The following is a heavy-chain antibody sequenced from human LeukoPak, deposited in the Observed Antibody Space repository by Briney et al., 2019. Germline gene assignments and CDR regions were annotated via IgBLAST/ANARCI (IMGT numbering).Heavy chain of an antibody. CDR1: GYTFTGYC. D-gene: IGHD3-3*01. J-gene: IGHJ5*02. Sequence: GASVKVSCKASGYTFTGYCMHWVRQAPGQGLEWMGWISAYNGNTNYAQKLQGRVTMTTDTSTSTAYMELRSLRSDDTAVYYCARGLEWLTRRHTWFDPWGQGTLVTVSS. CDR3: ARGLEWLTRRHTWFDP. V-gene: IGHV1-18*04. CDR2: ISAYNGNT.